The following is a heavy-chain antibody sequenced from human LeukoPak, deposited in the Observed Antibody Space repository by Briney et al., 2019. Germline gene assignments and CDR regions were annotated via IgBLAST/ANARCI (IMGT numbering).Heavy chain of an antibody. J-gene: IGHJ4*02. CDR3: AKDGHDYVWGSYSIYY. D-gene: IGHD3-16*01. CDR2: ISSSSSTI. CDR1: GFTFSSYS. V-gene: IGHV3-48*01. Sequence: PGGSLRLSCAASGFTFSSYSMNWVRQAPGKGLEWVSYISSSSSTIYYADSVKGRFTISRDNSKNTLYLQMNSLRAEDTAVYYCAKDGHDYVWGSYSIYYWGQGTLVTVSS.